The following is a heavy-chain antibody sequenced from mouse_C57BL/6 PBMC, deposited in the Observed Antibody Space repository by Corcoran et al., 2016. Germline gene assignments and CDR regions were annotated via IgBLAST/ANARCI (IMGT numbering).Heavy chain of an antibody. CDR3: ARKWIYYDYDEGY. J-gene: IGHJ2*01. CDR1: GYTFTTYG. V-gene: IGHV9-3*01. CDR2: INTYSGVP. Sequence: QIQLVQSGPELKKPGETVKISCKASGYTFTTYGMSWVKQAPGKGLKWMGWINTYSGVPTYADDFKGRFAFSLETSASTAYLQINNLKNEDTATYFCARKWIYYDYDEGYWGQGTTLTVSS. D-gene: IGHD2-4*01.